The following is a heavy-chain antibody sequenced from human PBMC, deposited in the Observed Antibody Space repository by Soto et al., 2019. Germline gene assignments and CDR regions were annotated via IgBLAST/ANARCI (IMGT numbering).Heavy chain of an antibody. Sequence: SETLSLTCTVSGGSISSSSYYWGWIRQPPGKGLEWIGSIYYSGSTYYNPSLKSRVTISVDTSKNQFSLKLSSVTAADTAVYYCASRGRITISYWGQGTLVTVSS. CDR2: IYYSGST. D-gene: IGHD3-10*01. CDR3: ASRGRITISY. CDR1: GGSISSSSYY. J-gene: IGHJ4*02. V-gene: IGHV4-39*01.